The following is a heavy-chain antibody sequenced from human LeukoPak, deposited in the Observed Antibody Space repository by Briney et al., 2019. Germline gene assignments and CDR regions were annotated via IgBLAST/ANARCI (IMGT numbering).Heavy chain of an antibody. J-gene: IGHJ3*02. Sequence: ASVTVSCKASNYTFNNYGITWVRQAPGQGLEWMGWISPYNENTTYAQTLQGRVTMTTDTSTSTAYMELRSLRSEDTAVYYCARRQGYDAFDIWGQGTMVTVSS. CDR3: ARRQGYDAFDI. D-gene: IGHD5-12*01. V-gene: IGHV1-18*01. CDR2: ISPYNENT. CDR1: NYTFNNYG.